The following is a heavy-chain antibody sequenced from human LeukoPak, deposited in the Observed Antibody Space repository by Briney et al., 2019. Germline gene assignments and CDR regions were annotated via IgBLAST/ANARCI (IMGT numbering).Heavy chain of an antibody. D-gene: IGHD2-15*01. J-gene: IGHJ5*02. CDR2: IIPILGIA. Sequence: SVKVSCKASGGTFSSYAISWVRQAPGQGLEWMGRIIPILGIANYAQKFQGRVTITADKSTSTAYMELSSLRSEDTAVYYCARVGCSGGSCYFRGLNNWFDPWSQGTLVTVSS. V-gene: IGHV1-69*04. CDR1: GGTFSSYA. CDR3: ARVGCSGGSCYFRGLNNWFDP.